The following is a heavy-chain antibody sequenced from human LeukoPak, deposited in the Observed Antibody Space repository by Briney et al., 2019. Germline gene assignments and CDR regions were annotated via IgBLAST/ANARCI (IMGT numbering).Heavy chain of an antibody. Sequence: SETLSLTCTVSGGSISSGSYYWSWIRQPAGKGLEWIGRIYTSGSTNYNPSLKSRVTISVDTSKNQFSLKLSSVTAADTAVYYCARRRITMVRGVSGYFDYWGQGTLVTVSS. CDR1: GGSISSGSYY. CDR2: IYTSGST. J-gene: IGHJ4*02. D-gene: IGHD3-10*01. V-gene: IGHV4-61*02. CDR3: ARRRITMVRGVSGYFDY.